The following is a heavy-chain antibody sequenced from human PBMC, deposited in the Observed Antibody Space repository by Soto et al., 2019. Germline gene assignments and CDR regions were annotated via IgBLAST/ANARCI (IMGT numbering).Heavy chain of an antibody. Sequence: EAQLVQSGAEVKKPGESLKISCEDSGHSFTTYWIAWVRQMPGKGLEWMGIIYPGDSRTTYSPSFQGQVIISADKSISTAYLQWSSLKASDTAMYYCTRDLDYGGNSDNIDIWCQGTMVIVSS. V-gene: IGHV5-51*03. J-gene: IGHJ3*02. CDR3: TRDLDYGGNSDNIDI. CDR1: GHSFTTYW. CDR2: IYPGDSRT. D-gene: IGHD4-17*01.